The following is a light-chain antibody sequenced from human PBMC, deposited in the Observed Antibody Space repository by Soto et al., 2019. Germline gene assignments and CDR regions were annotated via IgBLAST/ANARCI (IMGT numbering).Light chain of an antibody. CDR1: SSNIATKS. CDR2: SNS. Sequence: QSVLTQPPSASGTPGQRVTISCSGSSSNIATKSVNWYQQLPGTAPKLLIYSNSQRSSGVPDRFSGSKSGTSASLAIRGLQSEAEADYYCAAWDDSLNARYVFGTGTKLTVL. V-gene: IGLV1-44*01. CDR3: AAWDDSLNARYV. J-gene: IGLJ1*01.